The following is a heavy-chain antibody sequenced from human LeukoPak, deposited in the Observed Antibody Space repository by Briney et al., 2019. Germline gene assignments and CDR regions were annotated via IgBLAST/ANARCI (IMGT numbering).Heavy chain of an antibody. D-gene: IGHD6-19*01. V-gene: IGHV1-69*06. J-gene: IGHJ4*02. CDR3: ARERSPGSDSSGWYSFDY. CDR1: GGTFSSYA. CDR2: IIPIFGTA. Sequence: ASVKVSCKASGGTFSSYAISWVRQAPGQGLEWMGGIIPIFGTANYAQKFQGRVTITADKSTSTAYMELSSLRSEDTAVYYCARERSPGSDSSGWYSFDYWGQGTLVTVSS.